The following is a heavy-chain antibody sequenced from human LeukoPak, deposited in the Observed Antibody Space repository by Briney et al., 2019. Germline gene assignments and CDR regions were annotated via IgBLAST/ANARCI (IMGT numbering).Heavy chain of an antibody. CDR2: IIPILGIA. Sequence: SVKVFCKASGGTFSSYAISWVRQAPGQGLEWMGRIIPILGIANYAQKFQGRVTITADKSTSTAYMELSSLRSEDTAVYYCARPARYCSGGSCYDYWGQGTLVTVSS. J-gene: IGHJ4*02. CDR1: GGTFSSYA. CDR3: ARPARYCSGGSCYDY. V-gene: IGHV1-69*04. D-gene: IGHD2-15*01.